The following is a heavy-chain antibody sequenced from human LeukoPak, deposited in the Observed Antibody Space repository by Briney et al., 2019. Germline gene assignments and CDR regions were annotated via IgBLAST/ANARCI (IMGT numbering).Heavy chain of an antibody. CDR2: ISSSGSTI. J-gene: IGHJ5*02. D-gene: IGHD4-17*01. Sequence: TGGSLRLSCAASGFTFSDYYMSWIRQAPGKGLEWVSYISSSGSTIYYADSVKGRFTISRDNAKNSLYLQMNSLRAEDAAVYYCARVTTVPSPFDPWGQGTLVTVSS. CDR3: ARVTTVPSPFDP. CDR1: GFTFSDYY. V-gene: IGHV3-11*01.